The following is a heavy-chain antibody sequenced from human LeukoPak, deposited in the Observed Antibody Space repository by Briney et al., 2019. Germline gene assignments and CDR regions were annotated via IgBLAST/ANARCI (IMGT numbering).Heavy chain of an antibody. CDR2: IKSDGKT. V-gene: IGHV3-74*01. CDR1: GFSFSSYW. D-gene: IGHD3-22*01. Sequence: GGSLRLSCAASGFSFSSYWMHWVRHAPGKGLVWVSRIKSDGKTNYADSVKGRFTISRDNAKNTVSLQMNSLRAEDTGVYYCARAPSEIGGYYPEYFRHWGQGTLVSVSS. J-gene: IGHJ1*01. CDR3: ARAPSEIGGYYPEYFRH.